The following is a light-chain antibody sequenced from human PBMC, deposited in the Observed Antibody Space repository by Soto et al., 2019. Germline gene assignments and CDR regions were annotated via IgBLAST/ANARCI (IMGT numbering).Light chain of an antibody. Sequence: QSVLTQPPSVSGAPGQRVTISCTGSSSNIGAGYDVHWYQQLPGTAPKLLIYGNSNRPSGVPDRFSGSKSGTSASLAITGRQGEDEPDYYCQSYDSSLSGSIFGGGPKLPVL. V-gene: IGLV1-40*01. CDR1: SSNIGAGYD. J-gene: IGLJ2*01. CDR2: GNS. CDR3: QSYDSSLSGSI.